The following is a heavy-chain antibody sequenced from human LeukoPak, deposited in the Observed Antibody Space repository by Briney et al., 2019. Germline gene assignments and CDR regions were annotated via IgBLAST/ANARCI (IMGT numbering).Heavy chain of an antibody. CDR3: ARGLDDYIWGSYRYTRTIPFDY. Sequence: PSETLSLTCAVYGGSFSGYYWSWIRQPLGRGLEWIGEINHSGSTNYDPSLKSRVTISVDTSKNQFSLKLSSVTAADTAVYYCARGLDDYIWGSYRYTRTIPFDYWGQGTLVTVSS. CDR2: INHSGST. CDR1: GGSFSGYY. D-gene: IGHD3-16*02. V-gene: IGHV4-34*01. J-gene: IGHJ4*02.